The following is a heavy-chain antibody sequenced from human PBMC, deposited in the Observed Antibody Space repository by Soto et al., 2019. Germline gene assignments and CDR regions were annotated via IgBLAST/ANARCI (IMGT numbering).Heavy chain of an antibody. CDR1: GGSFSGYY. J-gene: IGHJ4*02. CDR3: ARRDGFFDY. Sequence: SETLSLTCAVYGGSFSGYYWSWIRQPPGKGLEWIGEINHSGSTNYNPSLKSRVTISVDTSKNQFSLKLSSVTAADTAVYYCARRDGFFDYWGQGTLVTVSS. V-gene: IGHV4-34*01. D-gene: IGHD6-25*01. CDR2: INHSGST.